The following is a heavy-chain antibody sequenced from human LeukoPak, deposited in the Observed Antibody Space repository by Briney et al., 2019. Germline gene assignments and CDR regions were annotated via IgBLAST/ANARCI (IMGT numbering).Heavy chain of an antibody. V-gene: IGHV4-4*09. D-gene: IGHD6-19*01. J-gene: IGHJ3*02. Sequence: SETLSLTCTVSGGSISSYYWSRIRQPPGKGLEWIGYIYTSGNTNCNPSLKSRVAISVDTSKNQFSLKLNSVTAADTAVYYCARPYSSGWSGAFDIWGQGTMVTVSS. CDR2: IYTSGNT. CDR3: ARPYSSGWSGAFDI. CDR1: GGSISSYY.